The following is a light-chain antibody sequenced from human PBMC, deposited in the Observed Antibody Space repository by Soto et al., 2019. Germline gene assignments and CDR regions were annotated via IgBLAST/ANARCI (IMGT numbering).Light chain of an antibody. V-gene: IGLV2-8*01. J-gene: IGLJ1*01. Sequence: QSALTQPPSASGSPGQSVTISCTGTSSDVGGYNFVSWYQQHPGKAPKLMIYEVSKRPSGVPDRFSGSKSGNTASLTVSGLQAEDEADYCCSSDAGSGTYVFGTGTKLTVL. CDR3: SSDAGSGTYV. CDR1: SSDVGGYNF. CDR2: EVS.